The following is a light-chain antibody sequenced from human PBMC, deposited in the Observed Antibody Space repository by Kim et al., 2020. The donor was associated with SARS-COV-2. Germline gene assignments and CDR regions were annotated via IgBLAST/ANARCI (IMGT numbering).Light chain of an antibody. Sequence: QSALTQPPSASGTPGQRVAISCSGSSSNIGSHAINWYQQLPGTAPNLLIYDSDQRASGVPERLSASNSGTSASLAISGLQSEDEADYYCAAWDDSLNGWVFGGGTQLTVL. V-gene: IGLV1-44*01. J-gene: IGLJ3*02. CDR2: DSD. CDR1: SSNIGSHA. CDR3: AAWDDSLNGWV.